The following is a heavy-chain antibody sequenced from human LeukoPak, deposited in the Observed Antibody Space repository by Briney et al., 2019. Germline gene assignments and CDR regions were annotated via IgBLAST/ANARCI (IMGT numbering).Heavy chain of an antibody. CDR2: IIPIFGTA. D-gene: IGHD6-19*01. Sequence: GSSVKVSCKASGGTFSSYAISWVRQAPGQGLEWMGRIIPIFGTANYAQKFQGRVTITTDESTSTAYMELSSLRSEDTAVYYCASDYSGTSRYSSGLDAFDIWGQGTMVTVSS. V-gene: IGHV1-69*05. J-gene: IGHJ3*02. CDR3: ASDYSGTSRYSSGLDAFDI. CDR1: GGTFSSYA.